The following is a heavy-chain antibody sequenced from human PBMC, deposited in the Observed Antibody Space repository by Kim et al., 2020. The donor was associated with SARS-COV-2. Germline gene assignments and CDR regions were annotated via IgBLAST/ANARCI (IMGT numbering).Heavy chain of an antibody. CDR1: GYTFTSYY. CDR3: ARDYGQQGLHYDFWSGSPGFQLAGGMDV. Sequence: ASVKVSCKASGYTFTSYYMHWVRQAPGQGLEWMGIINPSGGSTSYAQKFQGRVTMTRDTSTSTVYMELSSLRSEDTAVYYCARDYGQQGLHYDFWSGSPGFQLAGGMDVWGQGTTVTVSS. V-gene: IGHV1-46*01. D-gene: IGHD3-3*01. J-gene: IGHJ6*02. CDR2: INPSGGST.